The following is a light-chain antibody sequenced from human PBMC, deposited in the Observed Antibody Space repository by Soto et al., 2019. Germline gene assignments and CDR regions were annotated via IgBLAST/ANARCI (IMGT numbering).Light chain of an antibody. CDR3: QHYNSYSEA. CDR2: KAS. Sequence: DIQMTQSPSTLSGSVGDRVTITCRASQTISSWLAWYQQKPGKAPKLLIYKASTLKSGVPSRFSGSGSGTEFTLTIRSLQPDDFETYYCQHYNSYSEAFGQGPKVELK. CDR1: QTISSW. J-gene: IGKJ1*01. V-gene: IGKV1-5*03.